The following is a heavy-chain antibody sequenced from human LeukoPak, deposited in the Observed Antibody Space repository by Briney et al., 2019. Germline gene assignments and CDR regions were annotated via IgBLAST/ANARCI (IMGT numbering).Heavy chain of an antibody. CDR2: IIPIFGTA. D-gene: IGHD3-10*01. J-gene: IGHJ4*02. CDR3: ARAMVRGVRAFDY. CDR1: GGTFSSYA. Sequence: SVKVSCKASGGTFSSYAINWVRQAPGQGLEWMGGIIPIFGTANYAQKFQGRVTITADESTSTAYMELSSLRSEDTAVYYCARAMVRGVRAFDYWGQGTLVTVSS. V-gene: IGHV1-69*13.